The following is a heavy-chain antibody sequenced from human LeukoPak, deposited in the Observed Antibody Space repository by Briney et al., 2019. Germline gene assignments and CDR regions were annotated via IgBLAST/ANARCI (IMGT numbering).Heavy chain of an antibody. CDR1: GFTFSSYW. Sequence: AGGSLRLSCAASGFTFSSYWMTWVRQAPGKGLEWVANIKQDGSEKYYVDSVKGRFTISRDNAKNSLYLQMNSLRAEDTAVYYCARAKFSAYTGNPGARKSSYDMDVWGKGTTVTVSS. CDR3: ARAKFSAYTGNPGARKSSYDMDV. J-gene: IGHJ6*03. V-gene: IGHV3-7*01. D-gene: IGHD1-26*01. CDR2: IKQDGSEK.